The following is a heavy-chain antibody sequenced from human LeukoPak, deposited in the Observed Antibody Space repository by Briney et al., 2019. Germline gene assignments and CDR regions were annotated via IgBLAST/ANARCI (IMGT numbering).Heavy chain of an antibody. Sequence: ASVKVSCKASGYTFTSYYMHWVRQAPGQGLEWMGIINPSGGSTSYAQKFQGRVTMTRDTSTSTVYMELSSLRSEDTAMYYCARDAFGRVYAIMGRNWYFDLWGRGTLVTVSS. CDR3: ARDAFGRVYAIMGRNWYFDL. V-gene: IGHV1-46*01. J-gene: IGHJ2*01. CDR2: INPSGGST. CDR1: GYTFTSYY. D-gene: IGHD2-8*01.